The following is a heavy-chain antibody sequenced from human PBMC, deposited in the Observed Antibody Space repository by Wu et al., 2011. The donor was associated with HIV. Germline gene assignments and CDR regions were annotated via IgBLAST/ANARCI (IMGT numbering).Heavy chain of an antibody. CDR3: ARVRAITMVRGVISHYGMDV. V-gene: IGHV1-2*02. Sequence: QVQLVQSGAEVKKPGASVKVSCKASGYSFTGYYINWVRQAPGQGLEWMGWINPNNGVTNFAQKFQGRVTMTRDTSISTAYMELSRLRSDDTAVYYCARVRAITMVRGVISHYGMDVWGQGTTVTVSS. CDR1: GYSFTGYY. D-gene: IGHD3-10*01. CDR2: INPNNGVT. J-gene: IGHJ6*02.